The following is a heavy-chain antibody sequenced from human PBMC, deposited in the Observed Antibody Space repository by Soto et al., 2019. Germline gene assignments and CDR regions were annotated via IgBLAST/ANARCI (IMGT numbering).Heavy chain of an antibody. V-gene: IGHV1-69*01. Sequence: QVQLVQSETEVKKPGSAVRVSCKASGGTFNTYAMNWVRQAPGQGLEWMGGILPMFDRPRYAQKFQGRVTITVDEPTTTAYMELSRLGYDDTAVYYCTRSIGSGVVIGGLDYGGKGTLVTFSS. CDR3: TRSIGSGVVIGGLDY. D-gene: IGHD3-16*02. CDR1: GGTFNTYA. CDR2: ILPMFDRP. J-gene: IGHJ4*02.